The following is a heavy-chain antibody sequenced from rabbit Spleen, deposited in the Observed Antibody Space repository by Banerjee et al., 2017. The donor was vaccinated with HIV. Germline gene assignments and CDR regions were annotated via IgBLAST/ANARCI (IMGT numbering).Heavy chain of an antibody. CDR2: INTGSGSA. CDR1: GFSFSSSYW. J-gene: IGHJ4*01. Sequence: QEQLEESGGDLVKPEGSLTLTCTASGFSFSSSYWICWVRQAPGKGLEWIACINTGSGSAYYASWVNGRFSISKASSTTVTLQMTSLTAADTATYFCARDGSSGSGWGFSLWGPGTLVTVS. V-gene: IGHV1S45*01. D-gene: IGHD1-1*01. CDR3: ARDGSSGSGWGFSL.